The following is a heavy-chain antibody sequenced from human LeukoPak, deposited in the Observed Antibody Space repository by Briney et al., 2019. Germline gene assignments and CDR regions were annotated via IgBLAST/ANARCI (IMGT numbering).Heavy chain of an antibody. CDR3: ARLAPPRGVQLLMDY. CDR2: IYYSGST. V-gene: IGHV4-30-4*08. D-gene: IGHD2-2*01. Sequence: SQTLSLTCTVSGGSISSADYHWSSIRQPPGQGLDWIGYIYYSGSTYYNPSLKSRVTISVDTSKNQFSLNLSSVTAADTAVYYCARLAPPRGVQLLMDYWGQGTLVTVSS. J-gene: IGHJ4*02. CDR1: GGSISSADYH.